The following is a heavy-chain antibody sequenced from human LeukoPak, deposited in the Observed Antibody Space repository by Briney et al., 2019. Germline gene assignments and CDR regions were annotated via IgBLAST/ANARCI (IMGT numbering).Heavy chain of an antibody. J-gene: IGHJ4*02. CDR3: ARASGYSSGRASDY. CDR2: ISAYNGNT. D-gene: IGHD6-19*01. Sequence: GASVKVSCKASGYTFTSYGISWVRQAPGQGLEWMGWISAYNGNTNYAQKLQGRVSITTDTSTSTAYMELRSLRSDDTAVYYCARASGYSSGRASDYWGQGTLVTVSS. V-gene: IGHV1-18*01. CDR1: GYTFTSYG.